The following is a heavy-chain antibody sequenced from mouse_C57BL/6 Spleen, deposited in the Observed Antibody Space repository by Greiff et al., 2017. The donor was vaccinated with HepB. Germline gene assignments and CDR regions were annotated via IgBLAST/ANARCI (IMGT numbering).Heavy chain of an antibody. CDR2: IYPRSGNT. Sequence: QVQLQQSGAELARPGASVKLSCKASGYTFTSYGISWVKQRTGQGLEWIGEIYPRSGNTYYNEKFKGKATLTADKSSSTAYMELRSLTSEDSAVYFCARRSLRGDYWYFDVWGTGTTVTVSS. D-gene: IGHD6-5*01. J-gene: IGHJ1*03. CDR1: GYTFTSYG. CDR3: ARRSLRGDYWYFDV. V-gene: IGHV1-81*01.